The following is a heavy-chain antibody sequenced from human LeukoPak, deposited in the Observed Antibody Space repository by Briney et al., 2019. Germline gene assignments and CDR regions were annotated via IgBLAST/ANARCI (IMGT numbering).Heavy chain of an antibody. J-gene: IGHJ6*03. CDR1: GFTFSSYS. CDR3: AREGVVVPAAIPYYYYYYMDV. CDR2: ISSSSSTI. D-gene: IGHD2-2*01. Sequence: PGGSLRLSCAASGFTFSSYSMNWVRQAPGKGLEWVSYISSSSSTIYYADSVKGRFTISRDNAKNSLYLQMNSLRAEDTAVHYCAREGVVVPAAIPYYYYYYMDVWGKGTTVTVSS. V-gene: IGHV3-48*04.